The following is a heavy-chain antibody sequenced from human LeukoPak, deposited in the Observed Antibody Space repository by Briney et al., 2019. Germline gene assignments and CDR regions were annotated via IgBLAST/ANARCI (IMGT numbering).Heavy chain of an antibody. V-gene: IGHV6-1*01. CDR2: TYYRSKWYN. CDR3: ARARRPPGNIVATIRGLYYYYYYYMDV. CDR1: GDSVSSNSAA. D-gene: IGHD5-12*01. J-gene: IGHJ6*03. Sequence: SQTLSLTCAISGDSVSSNSAAWNWIRQSPSRGLEWLGRTYYRSKWYNDYAVSVKSRITINPDTSKNQFSLQLNSVTPEDTAVYYCARARRPPGNIVATIRGLYYYYYYYMDVWGKGTTVTVSS.